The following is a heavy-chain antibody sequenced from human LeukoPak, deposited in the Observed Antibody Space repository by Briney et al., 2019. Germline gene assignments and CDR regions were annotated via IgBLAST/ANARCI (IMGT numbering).Heavy chain of an antibody. J-gene: IGHJ4*02. V-gene: IGHV4-31*03. CDR1: GGSISSGGYY. CDR2: IYYSGST. Sequence: SETLSLTCTVSGGSISSGGYYWSWIRQHPGKGLEWIGYIYYSGSTYYNPSLKSRVTISVDTSKNQFSLKLSSVTAADTAVYYCARARMVRGVLAPLDYWGQGTLVTVSS. D-gene: IGHD3-10*01. CDR3: ARARMVRGVLAPLDY.